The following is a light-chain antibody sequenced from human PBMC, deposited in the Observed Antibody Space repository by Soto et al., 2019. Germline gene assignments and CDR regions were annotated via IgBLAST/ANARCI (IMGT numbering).Light chain of an antibody. CDR3: NSYTSSSTFV. CDR2: DVS. Sequence: QSLLTQPASVSGSPGQSITIPCTGTSSDIGSYNYVSWYQQHPGKAPKLMIYDVSNRPSGISNRFSGSKSGNTASLTISGLQAEDEADYYCNSYTSSSTFVFGTGTKVTVL. V-gene: IGLV2-14*01. J-gene: IGLJ1*01. CDR1: SSDIGSYNY.